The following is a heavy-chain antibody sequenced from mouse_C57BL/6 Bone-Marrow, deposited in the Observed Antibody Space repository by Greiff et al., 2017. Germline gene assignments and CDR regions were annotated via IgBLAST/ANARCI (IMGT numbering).Heavy chain of an antibody. D-gene: IGHD1-1*01. V-gene: IGHV1-55*01. Sequence: QVQLQQPGAELVKPGASVKMSCKASGYTFTSYWITWVKQRPGQGLEWIGDIYPGSGSTNYNEKFKSKATLTVDTSSSTAYMQLSSLTSEDSAVYYCARGWAVVGYFDYWGQGTTRTVSS. CDR3: ARGWAVVGYFDY. CDR1: GYTFTSYW. J-gene: IGHJ2*01. CDR2: IYPGSGST.